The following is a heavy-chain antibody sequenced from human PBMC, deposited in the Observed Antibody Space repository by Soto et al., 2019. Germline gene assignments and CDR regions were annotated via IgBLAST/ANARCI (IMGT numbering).Heavy chain of an antibody. CDR1: GGTYSNYA. V-gene: IGHV1-69*01. D-gene: IGHD1-26*01. Sequence: QLVQSGAEVKKPGASVMVSCKASGGTYSNYAISWVRQAPGQGLEWMGAIIPIIGSTDNAQKFQGRVSLTADESTSTVYMVLGSLTSEDTAVYYCAQVGATGTYWGQGTLVTVSS. J-gene: IGHJ4*02. CDR3: AQVGATGTY. CDR2: IIPIIGST.